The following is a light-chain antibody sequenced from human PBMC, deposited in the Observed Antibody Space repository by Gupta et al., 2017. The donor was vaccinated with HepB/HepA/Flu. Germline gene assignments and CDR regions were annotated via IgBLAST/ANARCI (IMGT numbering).Light chain of an antibody. CDR3: QQYNNWPPWT. V-gene: IGKV3-15*01. CDR1: QSVSSN. Sequence: EIVMTPSPATLSVSPAESATLSCSASQSVSSNLAWYQQKPGQAPRLLIYGASTRATGIPARCSGSGSGTEFTLTISSLQSEDVAVYYCQQYNNWPPWTFGQGTKVEIK. J-gene: IGKJ1*01. CDR2: GAS.